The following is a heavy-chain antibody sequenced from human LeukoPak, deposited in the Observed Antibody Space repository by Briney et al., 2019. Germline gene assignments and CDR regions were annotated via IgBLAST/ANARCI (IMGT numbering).Heavy chain of an antibody. J-gene: IGHJ4*02. V-gene: IGHV4-59*01. CDR2: IYYSGST. CDR1: GGSISSYY. CDR3: ARYGWGANWGPPYYFDY. Sequence: SETLSLTCTVSGGSISSYYWSWIRQPPGKGLEWIGYIYYSGSTNYNPSLKSRVTISVDTSKNQFSLKLSSVTAADTAVYYCARYGWGANWGPPYYFDYWGQGTLVTVSS. D-gene: IGHD2-8*02.